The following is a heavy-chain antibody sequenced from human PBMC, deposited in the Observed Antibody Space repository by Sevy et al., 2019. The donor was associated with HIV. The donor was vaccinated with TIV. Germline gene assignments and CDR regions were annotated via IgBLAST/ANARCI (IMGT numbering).Heavy chain of an antibody. CDR1: GFTFSSYA. J-gene: IGHJ4*02. V-gene: IGHV3-23*01. Sequence: GGSLRLSCAASGFTFSSYAMSWVRQAPGKGLEWVSAISGSGGSTYYADSVKGRFTISRDNSKNTLHLQMNSLRAEDTAVYYCASGITIFESSYFDYWGQGTLVTVSS. D-gene: IGHD3-3*01. CDR3: ASGITIFESSYFDY. CDR2: ISGSGGST.